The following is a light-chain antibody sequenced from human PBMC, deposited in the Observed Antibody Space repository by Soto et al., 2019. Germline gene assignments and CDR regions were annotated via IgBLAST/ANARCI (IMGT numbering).Light chain of an antibody. J-gene: IGKJ3*01. CDR2: DAS. Sequence: IQMTQSPSSLSASVGDRVTLTCQASHDMRDYLNWYQQKPGKPHKLLIYDASNWQTGVPSRFSGSGSGTDFPFTISSLQPEDIATYFCHQYDNLPQTFGPGTKVDIK. CDR3: HQYDNLPQT. V-gene: IGKV1-33*01. CDR1: HDMRDY.